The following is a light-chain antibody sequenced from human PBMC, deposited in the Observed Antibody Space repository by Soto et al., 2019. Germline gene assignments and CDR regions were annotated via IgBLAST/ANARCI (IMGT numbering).Light chain of an antibody. V-gene: IGLV2-14*01. CDR1: SSDVGGYNY. J-gene: IGLJ1*01. Sequence: QSVLTQPASVSGSPGQSITISCTGTSSDVGGYNYVSWYQQHPGKAPNRMIYDVTNRPSGVFNRFSASKAGNTASLTFSGLQAEDEADYYCSSYTSSSTYVFGTGTKVTVL. CDR3: SSYTSSSTYV. CDR2: DVT.